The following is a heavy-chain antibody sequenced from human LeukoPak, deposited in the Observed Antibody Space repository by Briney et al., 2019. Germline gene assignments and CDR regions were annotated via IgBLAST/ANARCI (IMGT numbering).Heavy chain of an antibody. V-gene: IGHV4-59*01. J-gene: IGHJ3*02. CDR2: IYCSGST. D-gene: IGHD3-3*01. CDR3: ARDRAYYDFWSGYYTDDAFDI. Sequence: SETLSLTCTVSGGSISSYYWSWIRQPPGKGLEWIGHIYCSGSTNYNPSLKSRVTISVDTSKNQFSLKLSSVTAADTAVYYCARDRAYYDFWSGYYTDDAFDIWGQGTMVTVSS. CDR1: GGSISSYY.